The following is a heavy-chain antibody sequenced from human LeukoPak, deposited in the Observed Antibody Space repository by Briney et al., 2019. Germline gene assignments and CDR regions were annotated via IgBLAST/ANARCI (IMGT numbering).Heavy chain of an antibody. D-gene: IGHD5-12*01. V-gene: IGHV3-48*04. CDR1: GFTFDDYA. J-gene: IGHJ4*02. CDR2: IRNSTNAI. Sequence: GRSLRLSCAASGFTFDDYAMHWVRQAPGKGLEWVSYIRNSTNAIYYADSVRGRFTISRDNAKNSLYLQMNSLRAEDTAVYYCARAESHRNSGYDYWGQGTLVTVSS. CDR3: ARAESHRNSGYDY.